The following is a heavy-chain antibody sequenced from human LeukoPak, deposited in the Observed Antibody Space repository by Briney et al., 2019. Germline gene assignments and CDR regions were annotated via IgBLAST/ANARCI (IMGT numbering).Heavy chain of an antibody. D-gene: IGHD2-15*01. CDR1: GGSISSSSYY. CDR2: IYYSGST. V-gene: IGHV4-39*01. J-gene: IGHJ4*02. Sequence: SETLSLTCTVSGGSISSSSYYWGWIRQPPGKGLGWIGSIYYSGSTYYNPSLKSRVTISVDTSKNQFSLKLSSVTAADTAVYYCARRGAYCSGGSCRSFNDYWGQGTLVTVSS. CDR3: ARRGAYCSGGSCRSFNDY.